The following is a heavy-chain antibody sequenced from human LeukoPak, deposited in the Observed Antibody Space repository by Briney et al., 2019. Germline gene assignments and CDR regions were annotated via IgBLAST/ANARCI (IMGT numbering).Heavy chain of an antibody. D-gene: IGHD7-27*01. Sequence: GGSLRLSCAASGFTFSSYSMNWVRQAPGKGLEWVSSISSSSSYIYYADSVKGRFTISRDNAKNSLYLQMNSPRAEDTAVYYCARDDWGSDYYYYGMGVWGQGTTVTVSS. V-gene: IGHV3-21*01. CDR3: ARDDWGSDYYYYGMGV. CDR1: GFTFSSYS. J-gene: IGHJ6*02. CDR2: ISSSSSYI.